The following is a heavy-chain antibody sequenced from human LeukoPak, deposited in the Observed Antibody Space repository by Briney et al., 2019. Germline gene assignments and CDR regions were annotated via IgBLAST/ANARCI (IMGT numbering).Heavy chain of an antibody. V-gene: IGHV1-2*02. Sequence: ASVKVSCKASGYTFTGYYMHWVRQAPGQGLEWMGWINPNSGGTNYAQKFQGRVTMTRDTSISTAYMELSRLRSDDTAVYYCARGFVVPAAMYYYYGMDVWGQGTTVTVSS. CDR1: GYTFTGYY. J-gene: IGHJ6*02. CDR3: ARGFVVPAAMYYYYGMDV. CDR2: INPNSGGT. D-gene: IGHD2-2*01.